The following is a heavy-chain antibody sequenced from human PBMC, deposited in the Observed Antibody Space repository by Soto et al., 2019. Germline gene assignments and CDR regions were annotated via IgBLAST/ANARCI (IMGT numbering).Heavy chain of an antibody. CDR1: GYTFTSYA. CDR2: INAGNGNT. V-gene: IGHV1-3*01. D-gene: IGHD2-8*01. J-gene: IGHJ5*02. CDR3: ARSGYCTNGVCYTLAWFDP. Sequence: ASVNVSCKASGYTFTSYAMHWVRQAPGQRLEWMGWINAGNGNTKYSQKFQGRVTITRDTSASTAYMELSSLRSEDTAVYYCARSGYCTNGVCYTLAWFDPWGQGTLVTVSS.